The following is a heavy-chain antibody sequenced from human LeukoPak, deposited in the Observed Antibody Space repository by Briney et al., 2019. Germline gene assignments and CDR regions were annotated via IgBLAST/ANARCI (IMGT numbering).Heavy chain of an antibody. CDR3: ARADYGDHGTTFDI. D-gene: IGHD4-17*01. Sequence: PSETLSLTCTVSGASITSYFWTWIRQPPGKGLDWIAYISYSENTNYNPSLKSRVTISIDTSKNQFSLKLTSATAADTAMYYCARADYGDHGTTFDIWGQGTMVTVSS. V-gene: IGHV4-59*12. CDR2: ISYSENT. CDR1: GASITSYF. J-gene: IGHJ3*02.